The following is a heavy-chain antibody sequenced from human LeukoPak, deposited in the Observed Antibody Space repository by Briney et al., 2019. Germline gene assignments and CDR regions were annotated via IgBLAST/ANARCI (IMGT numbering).Heavy chain of an antibody. D-gene: IGHD2-2*01. V-gene: IGHV3-23*01. CDR2: ISGSGGST. CDR3: AKEGGPWNPQLKYYFDY. J-gene: IGHJ4*02. CDR1: GFTFSSYA. Sequence: GGSLRLSCAASGFTFSSYAMSWVRQAPGKGPEWVSAISGSGGSTYYADSVKGRFTISRDNSKNALYLQMNSLRAEDTAVYYCAKEGGPWNPQLKYYFDYWGQGTLVTVSS.